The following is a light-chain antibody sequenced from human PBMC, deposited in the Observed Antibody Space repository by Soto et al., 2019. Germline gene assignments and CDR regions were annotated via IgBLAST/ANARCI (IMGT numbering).Light chain of an antibody. J-gene: IGLJ3*02. V-gene: IGLV2-11*01. Sequence: QSALTQPRSVSGSPGQSVTISCTGTGSDVGGYDYVSWYQQHPGKAPKLIIYDVSKRPSGVPDRFSGSKSGNTASLTISGLQAEDEADYYCCSYAGSYTGVFGGGTKVTVL. CDR2: DVS. CDR1: GSDVGGYDY. CDR3: CSYAGSYTGV.